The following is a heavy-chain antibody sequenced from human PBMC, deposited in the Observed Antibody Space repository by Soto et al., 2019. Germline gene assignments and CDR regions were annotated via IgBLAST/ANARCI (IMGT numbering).Heavy chain of an antibody. V-gene: IGHV1-69*13. Sequence: SVKVSCKASGGTFSSYAISWVRQAPGQGLEWMGGIIPIFGTANYAQKFQGRVTITADESTNTIYMELSSLSSEDTAVYYCARLRKGFFVSGITSSRFYFGRDVWGKGPAITVPS. CDR2: IIPIFGTA. CDR1: GGTFSSYA. D-gene: IGHD3-10*01. J-gene: IGHJ6*03. CDR3: ARLRKGFFVSGITSSRFYFGRDV.